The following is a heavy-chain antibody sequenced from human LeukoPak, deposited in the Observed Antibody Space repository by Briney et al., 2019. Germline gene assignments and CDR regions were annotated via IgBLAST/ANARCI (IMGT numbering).Heavy chain of an antibody. Sequence: GGSLSLSCTASGFTCGDYAMSWFRQAPGKGLEGVGFIRSKAYGGTTEYAASVKGRFTISRDGSKIMAYLQMNSLKTEDTAVYYCSSQQRYYYDSSGYGRFDYWGQGTLVTVSS. CDR2: IRSKAYGGTT. D-gene: IGHD3-22*01. J-gene: IGHJ4*02. CDR3: SSQQRYYYDSSGYGRFDY. V-gene: IGHV3-49*01. CDR1: GFTCGDYA.